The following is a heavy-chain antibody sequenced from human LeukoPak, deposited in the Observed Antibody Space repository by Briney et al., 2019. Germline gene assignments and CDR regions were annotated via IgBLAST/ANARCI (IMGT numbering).Heavy chain of an antibody. J-gene: IGHJ6*02. Sequence: GGSLRLSCAASGFTFSSYAMHWVRQAPGKGLEWVAVISYDGSNKYYADSVKGRFTISRDNSKNTLYLQMNSLRAEDTAVYYCAREEQWLVWGYYYYGMDVWGQGTLVTVSS. V-gene: IGHV3-30-3*01. CDR3: AREEQWLVWGYYYYGMDV. D-gene: IGHD6-19*01. CDR1: GFTFSSYA. CDR2: ISYDGSNK.